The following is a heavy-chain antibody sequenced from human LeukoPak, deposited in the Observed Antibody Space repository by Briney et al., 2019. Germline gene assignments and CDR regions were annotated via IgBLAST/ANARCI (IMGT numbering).Heavy chain of an antibody. CDR3: AKDRYSSSWPTGYFQH. Sequence: PGGSLRLSCAASGFTFSSYGMHWVRQAPGKGLEWVAVISYDGSNKYYADSVKGRFTISRDNSKNTLYLQMNSLRAEDTAVYYCAKDRYSSSWPTGYFQHWGQGTLVTVSS. J-gene: IGHJ1*01. D-gene: IGHD6-13*01. V-gene: IGHV3-30*18. CDR2: ISYDGSNK. CDR1: GFTFSSYG.